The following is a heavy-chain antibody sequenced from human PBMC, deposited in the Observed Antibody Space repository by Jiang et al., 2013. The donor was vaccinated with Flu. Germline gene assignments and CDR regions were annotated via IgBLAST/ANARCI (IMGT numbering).Heavy chain of an antibody. CDR3: ARTDISEWFDY. V-gene: IGHV4-61*01. D-gene: IGHD2-15*01. CDR2: IYYSGST. J-gene: IGHJ4*02. Sequence: GSGLVKPSETLSLTCTVSGGSVSSGSYYWSWIRQPPGKGLEWIGYIYYSGSTNYNPSLKSRVTISVDTSKNQFSLKLSSVTAADTAVYYCARTDISEWFDYWGQGTLVTVSS. CDR1: GGSVSSGSYY.